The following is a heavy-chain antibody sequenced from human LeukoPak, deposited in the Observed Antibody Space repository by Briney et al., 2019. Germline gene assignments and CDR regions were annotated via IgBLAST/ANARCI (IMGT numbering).Heavy chain of an antibody. CDR1: GFTFSSYA. D-gene: IGHD3-10*01. Sequence: GGSLRLSCTASGFTFSSYAMSWVRQAPGKGLEWVSAISGSGGSTYYADSVKGRFTISRDISKNTLYLQMNSLRAEDTAVYYCARVLSGRGSLYDYYYYMDVWGKGTTVTISS. CDR2: ISGSGGST. J-gene: IGHJ6*03. CDR3: ARVLSGRGSLYDYYYYMDV. V-gene: IGHV3-23*01.